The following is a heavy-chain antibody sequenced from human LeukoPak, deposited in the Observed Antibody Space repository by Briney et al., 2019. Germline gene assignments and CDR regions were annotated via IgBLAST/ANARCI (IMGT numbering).Heavy chain of an antibody. CDR3: ARDLYSSRTNDAFVI. CDR2: IYSGGNT. V-gene: IGHV3-53*01. J-gene: IGHJ3*02. CDR1: GFTVSSNY. Sequence: GGSLRLSCAASGFTVSSNYISWVRQAPGKGLEWVSVIYSGGNTYYADSVKGRFTISRDNSKNTLYLQMNSLRAEDTAVYYCARDLYSSRTNDAFVIWGQGTMLTISS. D-gene: IGHD6-13*01.